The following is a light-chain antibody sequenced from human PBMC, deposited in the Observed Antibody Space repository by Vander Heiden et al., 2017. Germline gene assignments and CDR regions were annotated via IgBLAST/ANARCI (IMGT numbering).Light chain of an antibody. CDR3: QSYDSSLSGGL. J-gene: IGLJ3*02. CDR1: SSNIGAGYD. Sequence: HSVLSQPPSVSWAPPHRVTISCTGNSSNIGAGYDVYWYQQLPGTAPKLLIYGNTNRPSGVPDRFSGSKSGTSASLAISGLQVEDEADYYCQSYDSSLSGGLFGGGTKLTVL. V-gene: IGLV1-40*01. CDR2: GNT.